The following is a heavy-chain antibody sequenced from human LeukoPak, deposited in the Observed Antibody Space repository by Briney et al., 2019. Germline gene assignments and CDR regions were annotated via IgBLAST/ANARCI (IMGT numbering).Heavy chain of an antibody. D-gene: IGHD3-22*01. CDR1: NFTFSDYT. Sequence: GGSLRLSCAASNFTFSDYTMNWVRQAPGKGLEWVTIISYDGTNKYYADSVKGRFTISRDNSKNTLFLQMNSLRAEDTAVYYCARSNYYDSRSWGFDIWGQGTMVTVSS. CDR2: ISYDGTNK. J-gene: IGHJ3*02. V-gene: IGHV3-30*04. CDR3: ARSNYYDSRSWGFDI.